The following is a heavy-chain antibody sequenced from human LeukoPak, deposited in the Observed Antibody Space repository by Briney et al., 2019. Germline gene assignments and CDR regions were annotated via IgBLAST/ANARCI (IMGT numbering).Heavy chain of an antibody. CDR1: GFTFSSYG. Sequence: GGSLRLSCAASGFTFSSYGMHWVRQAPAKGLEWEAVISYDGSNKYYADSVKGRFTISRDNSKNTLYLQMNSLRAEDTAVYYCAKDVGGGSPAVDYWGQGTLVTVSS. V-gene: IGHV3-30*18. J-gene: IGHJ4*02. CDR2: ISYDGSNK. D-gene: IGHD2-15*01. CDR3: AKDVGGGSPAVDY.